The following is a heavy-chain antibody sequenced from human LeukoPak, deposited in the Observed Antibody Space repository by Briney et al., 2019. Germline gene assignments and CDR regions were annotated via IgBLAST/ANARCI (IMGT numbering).Heavy chain of an antibody. CDR3: ARGTITTVTDS. Sequence: SETLCLTCTVSGGSISSYYWSWIRQPPGKGLEWIGYIYYSGSTNYNPSLKSRVTISVDTSKNQFSLKLSSVTAADTAVYYCARGTITTVTDSWGPGTLVTVSS. CDR2: IYYSGST. CDR1: GGSISSYY. V-gene: IGHV4-59*08. J-gene: IGHJ4*02. D-gene: IGHD4-17*01.